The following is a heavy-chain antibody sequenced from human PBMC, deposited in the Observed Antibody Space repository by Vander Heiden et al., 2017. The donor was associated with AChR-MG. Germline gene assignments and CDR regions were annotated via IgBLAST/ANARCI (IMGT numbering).Heavy chain of an antibody. J-gene: IGHJ4*02. CDR1: GFTFSSYS. V-gene: IGHV3-48*01. CDR3: ARDLEDSSGWYRPYFDY. Sequence: EVQLVESGGGLVQHGGSLRLSCAASGFTFSSYSMNWVRQAPGKGLGWVSYISSSSSTIYYADSVKGRFTISRDNAKNSLYLQMNSLRAEDTAVYYCARDLEDSSGWYRPYFDYWGQGTLVTVSS. CDR2: ISSSSSTI. D-gene: IGHD6-19*01.